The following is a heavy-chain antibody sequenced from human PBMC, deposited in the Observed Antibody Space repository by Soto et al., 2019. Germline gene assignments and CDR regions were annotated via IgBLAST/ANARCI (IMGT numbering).Heavy chain of an antibody. CDR3: AKARYGGTHDALDV. CDR2: ISSTGSST. Sequence: GGSLRLSCAASGFTFRNYAMTWIRQPPGKGLEWVSAISSTGSSTFYADSVKGRFTISRDNSKNNVYVQMNSLRGDDTAVYYCAKARYGGTHDALDVWGQGTMVTISS. J-gene: IGHJ3*01. V-gene: IGHV3-23*01. D-gene: IGHD4-17*01. CDR1: GFTFRNYA.